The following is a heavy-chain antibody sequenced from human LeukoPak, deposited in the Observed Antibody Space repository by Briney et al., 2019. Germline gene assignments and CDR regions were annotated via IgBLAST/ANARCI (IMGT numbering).Heavy chain of an antibody. V-gene: IGHV1-18*01. D-gene: IGHD6-13*01. CDR3: ARARAAKFDP. Sequence: GASVKVSCKASGGTFSSYAISWVRQAPGQGLEWMGWISAYNGNTNYAQKLQGRVTMTTDTSTSTAYMELRSLRSDDTAVYYCARARAAKFDPWGQGTLVTVSS. J-gene: IGHJ5*02. CDR1: GGTFSSYA. CDR2: ISAYNGNT.